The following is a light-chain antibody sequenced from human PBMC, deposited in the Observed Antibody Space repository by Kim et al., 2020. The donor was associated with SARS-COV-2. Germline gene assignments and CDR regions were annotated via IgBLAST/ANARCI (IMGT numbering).Light chain of an antibody. CDR2: AAA. V-gene: IGKV1-39*01. Sequence: SASVGDIVSITCRASQSVNQFLNWYQQEAGKAPKLLIYAAATLQSGVPSRFSGSGSETEFTLTISSLQAEDFATYYCQQSYSTPYTFGQGTKLEI. J-gene: IGKJ2*01. CDR3: QQSYSTPYT. CDR1: QSVNQF.